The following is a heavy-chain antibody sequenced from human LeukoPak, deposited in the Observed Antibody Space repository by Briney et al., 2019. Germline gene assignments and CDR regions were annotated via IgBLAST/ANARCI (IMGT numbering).Heavy chain of an antibody. CDR2: IFYSGTT. Sequence: SETLSLTCSVSGDSISSTSFYWGWIRQPPGKGLEWIGSIFYSGTTYYTPSLKSRVTLSLDTSKNHFSLRLTSVTAADTAVYYCARQIAVVEPTDPNWFDSWGQGTLVTVSS. D-gene: IGHD2-21*01. CDR1: GDSISSTSFY. V-gene: IGHV4-39*07. J-gene: IGHJ5*01. CDR3: ARQIAVVEPTDPNWFDS.